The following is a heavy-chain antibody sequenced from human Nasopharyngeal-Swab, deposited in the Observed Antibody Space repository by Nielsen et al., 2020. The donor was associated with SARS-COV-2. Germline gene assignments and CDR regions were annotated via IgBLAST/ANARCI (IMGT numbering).Heavy chain of an antibody. D-gene: IGHD6-19*01. Sequence: GESLKISCAAPGLTFDNNAMHWVRQAPGKGLDWVAVASYDGSKKYFGDSVKGRITISRDNSKNTFLLQLDSLRAEDTAVYYCARDRGASGWYGGFDYWGQGTLVTVSS. J-gene: IGHJ4*02. CDR1: GLTFDNNA. CDR3: ARDRGASGWYGGFDY. CDR2: ASYDGSKK. V-gene: IGHV3-30*04.